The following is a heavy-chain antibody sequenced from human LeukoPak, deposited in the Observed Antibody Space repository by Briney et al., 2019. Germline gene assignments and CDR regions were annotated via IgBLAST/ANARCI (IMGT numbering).Heavy chain of an antibody. Sequence: PSETLSLTCAVYGGSFSSYYWSWIRQPPGKGLEWIGYIYYSGSTNYNPSLKSRVTISVDTSKNQFSLKLSSVTAADTAVYYCASSDPLISGQLRYYYGMDVWGQGTTVTVSS. CDR3: ASSDPLISGQLRYYYGMDV. V-gene: IGHV4-59*01. CDR1: GGSFSSYY. CDR2: IYYSGST. J-gene: IGHJ6*02. D-gene: IGHD2-2*01.